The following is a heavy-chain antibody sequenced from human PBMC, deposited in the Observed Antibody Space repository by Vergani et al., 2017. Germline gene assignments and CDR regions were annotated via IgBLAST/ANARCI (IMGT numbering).Heavy chain of an antibody. J-gene: IGHJ4*01. D-gene: IGHD3-3*01. CDR3: TRSEWSGTTCYGHYFDL. Sequence: VELLESGGGLAQPGGSLRVSCSASGFRVTTYYMSWVRQAPGKGLEWVSVIKSDGRTSYAESVRGRFTISRDTSRNAVYLQMNILRVEDTGVYYCTRSEWSGTTCYGHYFDLWCHGILVTVSS. CDR2: IKSDGRT. V-gene: IGHV3-66*02. CDR1: GFRVTTYY.